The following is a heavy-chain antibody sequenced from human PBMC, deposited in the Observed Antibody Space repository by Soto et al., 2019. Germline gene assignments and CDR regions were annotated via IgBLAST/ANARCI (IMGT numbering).Heavy chain of an antibody. V-gene: IGHV1-18*01. J-gene: IGHJ4*02. CDR1: GYTFTNFG. CDR3: AGGGTPIDY. Sequence: QVQLVQSGAEAKKPGASVKVSCKTSGYTFTNFGLSWVRQAPGQGLEWMGWISAYNGNTNYAQNFQGRVTMTTDKSKSTAYMELRSLRSDDTAVYYCAGGGTPIDYWGQGTLVTVSS. CDR2: ISAYNGNT. D-gene: IGHD3-16*01.